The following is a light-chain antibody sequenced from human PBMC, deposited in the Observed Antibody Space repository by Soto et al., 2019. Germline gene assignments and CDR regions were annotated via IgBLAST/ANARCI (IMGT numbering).Light chain of an antibody. CDR3: QQYNQWPIT. J-gene: IGKJ5*01. V-gene: IGKV3-15*01. Sequence: DIEMTQSPGTLSVSPGESATLSCRASQSLSSNLAWYQQKPGQAPRLLFSGASNRATDIPARFSGSGSGTEFTLTINNVQSEDFAIYYCQQYNQWPITFGQGTRLEIK. CDR1: QSLSSN. CDR2: GAS.